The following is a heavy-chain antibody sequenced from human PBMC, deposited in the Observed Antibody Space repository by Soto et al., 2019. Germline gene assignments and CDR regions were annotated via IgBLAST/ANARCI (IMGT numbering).Heavy chain of an antibody. Sequence: EVQLLESGGGSVQPGGALRLSCVASGFTFSTYAMSWVRQAPGKGLEWVSGIGGLSGGTDYADSVKGRLTISRANSKNTLYLQMNSLRAEDTAVYFCAKVSILTESYHYYAMDVWGQGPTVTVSS. CDR2: IGGLSGGT. V-gene: IGHV3-23*01. CDR3: AKVSILTESYHYYAMDV. CDR1: GFTFSTYA. D-gene: IGHD3-9*01. J-gene: IGHJ6*02.